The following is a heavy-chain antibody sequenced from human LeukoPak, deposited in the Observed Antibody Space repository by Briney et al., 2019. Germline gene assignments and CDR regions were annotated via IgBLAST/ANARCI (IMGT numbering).Heavy chain of an antibody. CDR3: AKNILWFGELSTFDY. V-gene: IGHV3-23*01. J-gene: IGHJ4*02. Sequence: SGGSLRLSCAASGFTFSSYAMSWVRQAPGKGLEWVSAISGSGGSTYYADSVKGRFTISRDNSKNTLYLQMNSLRAEDTAVYYCAKNILWFGELSTFDYWGQGTLVTVSS. CDR1: GFTFSSYA. CDR2: ISGSGGST. D-gene: IGHD3-10*01.